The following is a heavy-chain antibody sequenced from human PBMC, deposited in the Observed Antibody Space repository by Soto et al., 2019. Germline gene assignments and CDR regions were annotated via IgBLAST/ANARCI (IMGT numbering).Heavy chain of an antibody. Sequence: GSLRLSCTASGFTFSSYAMSWVRQAPGKGLEWVSAISGSGGSTYYADSVKGRFTISRDNSKNTLYLQMNSLRAEDTAVYYSAKEVTYYDFWDLDYGGKGTLVTIPS. CDR2: ISGSGGST. CDR3: AKEVTYYDFWDLDY. CDR1: GFTFSSYA. V-gene: IGHV3-23*01. J-gene: IGHJ4*02. D-gene: IGHD3-3*01.